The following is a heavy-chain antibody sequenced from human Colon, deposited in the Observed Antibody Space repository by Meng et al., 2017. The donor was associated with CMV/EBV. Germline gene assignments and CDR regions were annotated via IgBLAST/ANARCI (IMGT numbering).Heavy chain of an antibody. J-gene: IGHJ6*02. D-gene: IGHD3-22*01. CDR1: GGSVNSGSYY. V-gene: IGHV4-61*01. CDR3: ARTYYYESSGYYSYYYHSGIDV. Sequence: GSLSLTCSVSGGSVNSGSYYWTWIRQSPEKGLEWIGYISYSGSPNYNPSLKSRVTISVDTSKNQFSLKLSSVTAADTAVYYCARTYYYESSGYYSYYYHSGIDVWGQGTTVTVSS. CDR2: ISYSGSP.